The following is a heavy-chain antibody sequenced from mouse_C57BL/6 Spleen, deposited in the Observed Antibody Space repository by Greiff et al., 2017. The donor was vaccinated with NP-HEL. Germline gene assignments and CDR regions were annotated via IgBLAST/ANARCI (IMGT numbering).Heavy chain of an antibody. CDR3: ARDYDYDGRYFDV. D-gene: IGHD2-4*01. CDR2: ISYDGSN. V-gene: IGHV3-6*01. J-gene: IGHJ1*03. Sequence: EVKLQESGPGLVKPSQSLSLTCSVTGYSITSGYYWNWIRQFPGNKLEWMGYISYDGSNNYNPSLKNRISITRDTSKNQFFLKLNSVTTEDTATYYCARDYDYDGRYFDVWGTGTTVTVSS. CDR1: GYSITSGYY.